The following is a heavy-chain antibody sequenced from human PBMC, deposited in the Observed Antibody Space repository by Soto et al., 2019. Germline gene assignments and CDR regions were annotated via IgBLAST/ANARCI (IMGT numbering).Heavy chain of an antibody. CDR3: ATDIGYCSGGSCTYDWHFDL. CDR2: INPSGGST. D-gene: IGHD2-15*01. J-gene: IGHJ2*01. CDR1: GFTFTNSY. Sequence: QVQLVQSGAEVKKPGASVKVSCKASGFTFTNSYMHWVRQAPGQGLEWMGIINPSGGSTHYAQRFRGRVTMTRDTSTSTVYMELSSLRSEDTAVYYCATDIGYCSGGSCTYDWHFDLWGRGTLVTVSS. V-gene: IGHV1-46*01.